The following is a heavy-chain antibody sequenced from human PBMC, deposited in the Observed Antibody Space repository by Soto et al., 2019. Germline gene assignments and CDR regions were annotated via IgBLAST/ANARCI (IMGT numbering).Heavy chain of an antibody. CDR1: GFTFSSYA. Sequence: QVQLVESGGGVVQPGRSLRLSCAASGFTFSSYAMHWVRQAPGKGLEWVAVIWYDGSNKYYADSVKGRFTISRDNSKNTLYLQMNSLRAEDTAVYYCARWQWLVGSKWYYYGMDVWGQGTTVTVSS. V-gene: IGHV3-33*08. D-gene: IGHD6-19*01. CDR2: IWYDGSNK. CDR3: ARWQWLVGSKWYYYGMDV. J-gene: IGHJ6*02.